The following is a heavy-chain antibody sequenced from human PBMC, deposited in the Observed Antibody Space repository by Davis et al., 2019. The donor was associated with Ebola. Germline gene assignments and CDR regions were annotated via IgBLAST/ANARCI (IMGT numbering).Heavy chain of an antibody. Sequence: PGGSLRLSCAASGFTFSSYGMHWVRQAPGKGLEWVAVISYDGSNKYYADSVKGRFTISRDNSKNTLYLQMNSLRAEDTAVYYCAKYSSSWGYYYYGMDVWGQGTTVTVSS. CDR1: GFTFSSYG. CDR2: ISYDGSNK. V-gene: IGHV3-30*18. D-gene: IGHD6-13*01. J-gene: IGHJ6*02. CDR3: AKYSSSWGYYYYGMDV.